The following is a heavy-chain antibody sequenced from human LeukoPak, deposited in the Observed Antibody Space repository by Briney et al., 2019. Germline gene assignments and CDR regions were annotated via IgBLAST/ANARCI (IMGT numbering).Heavy chain of an antibody. D-gene: IGHD3-10*01. CDR2: ISSTSSYI. CDR3: AKSLSSRGVIIPKTSRYFDS. Sequence: PGGSLRLSCAASGFTFSSYSMNWVRQAPGKGLEWVSSISSTSSYIYYAASVKGRFTISRDNAKSSLYLQMNSLRAEDTAVYYCAKSLSSRGVIIPKTSRYFDSWGQGTLVTVSS. V-gene: IGHV3-21*01. J-gene: IGHJ4*02. CDR1: GFTFSSYS.